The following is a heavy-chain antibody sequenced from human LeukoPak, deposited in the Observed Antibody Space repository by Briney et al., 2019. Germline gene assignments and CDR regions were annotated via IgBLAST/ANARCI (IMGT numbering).Heavy chain of an antibody. D-gene: IGHD3-16*01. CDR3: ARLNLGIPQLYYFDY. V-gene: IGHV4-34*01. CDR2: INHSGST. Sequence: PSETLSLTCAVYGGSFSGYYWSWIRQLPGKGLEWIGEINHSGSTNYNPSLKSRVTISVDTSKNQFSLKLSSVTAADTAVYYCARLNLGIPQLYYFDYWGQGTLVTVSS. J-gene: IGHJ4*02. CDR1: GGSFSGYY.